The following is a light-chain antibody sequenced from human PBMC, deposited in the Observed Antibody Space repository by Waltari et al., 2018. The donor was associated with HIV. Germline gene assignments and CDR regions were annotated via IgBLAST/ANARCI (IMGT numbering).Light chain of an antibody. CDR1: VVAKKY. CDR3: YSAADNIGV. J-gene: IGLJ3*02. Sequence: SYELTQPSSVSVSPGQTARITCTGDVVAKKYARWFQQKPGQAPVLVLYKDSERPSGIPERFSGSSSGTTVTLTISGAQVEDEADYYCYSAADNIGVFGGGTKLTVL. V-gene: IGLV3-27*01. CDR2: KDS.